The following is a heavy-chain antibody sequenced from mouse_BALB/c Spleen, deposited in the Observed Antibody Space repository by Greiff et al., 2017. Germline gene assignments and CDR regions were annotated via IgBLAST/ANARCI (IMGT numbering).Heavy chain of an antibody. D-gene: IGHD2-4*01. Sequence: VQLKQSGAELAKPGASVKMSCKASGYTFTSYWMHWVKQRPGQGLEWIGYINPSTGYTEYNQKFKDKATLTADKSSSTAYMQLSSLTSEDSAVYYCARLITNYFDYWGQGTTLTVSS. J-gene: IGHJ2*01. CDR3: ARLITNYFDY. CDR2: INPSTGYT. V-gene: IGHV1-7*01. CDR1: GYTFTSYW.